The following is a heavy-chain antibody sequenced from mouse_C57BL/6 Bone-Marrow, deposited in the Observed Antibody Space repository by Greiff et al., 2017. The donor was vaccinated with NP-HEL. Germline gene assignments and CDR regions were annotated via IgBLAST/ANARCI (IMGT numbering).Heavy chain of an antibody. V-gene: IGHV1-81*01. CDR2: IYPRSGNT. CDR1: GYTFTSYG. Sequence: QVQLQQSGAELARPGASVKLSCKASGYTFTSYGISWVKQRTGQGLEWIGEIYPRSGNTYYNEKFKGKATLTADKSSSTAYMELRSLTSEDSAVYFCARGDQLGEGFAYWGQGTLVTVSA. CDR3: ARGDQLGEGFAY. J-gene: IGHJ3*01. D-gene: IGHD4-1*02.